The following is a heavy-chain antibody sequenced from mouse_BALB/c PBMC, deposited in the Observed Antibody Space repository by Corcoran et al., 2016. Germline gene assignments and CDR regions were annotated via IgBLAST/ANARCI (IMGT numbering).Heavy chain of an antibody. D-gene: IGHD2-3*01. V-gene: IGHV9-1*02. CDR3: ASPYDGYYGFAY. Sequence: QIQLVQSGPELKKPGETVKISCKASGYTFTNYGMNWVKQAPGKGLKWMGWINTYTGEPTYADDFKGRFAFSLETSASTAYLQINNLKNEDMATYFCASPYDGYYGFAYWGQGTLVTVSA. CDR2: INTYTGEP. CDR1: GYTFTNYG. J-gene: IGHJ3*01.